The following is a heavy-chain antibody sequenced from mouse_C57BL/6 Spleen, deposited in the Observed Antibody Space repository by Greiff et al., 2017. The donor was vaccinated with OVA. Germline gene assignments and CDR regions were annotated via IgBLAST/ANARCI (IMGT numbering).Heavy chain of an antibody. CDR1: GFSLTSYG. V-gene: IGHV2-5*01. Sequence: VMLQQSGPGLVQPSQSLSITCTVSGFSLTSYGVHWVRQSPGKGLEWLGVIWRGGSTDYNAAFMSRLSITKDNSKSQVFFKMNSLQADDTAIYYCAKKENYDYDDYYAMDYWGQGTSVTVSS. J-gene: IGHJ4*01. CDR3: AKKENYDYDDYYAMDY. D-gene: IGHD2-4*01. CDR2: IWRGGST.